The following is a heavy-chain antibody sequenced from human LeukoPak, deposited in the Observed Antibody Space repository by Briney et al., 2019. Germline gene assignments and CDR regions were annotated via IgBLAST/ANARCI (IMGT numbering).Heavy chain of an antibody. J-gene: IGHJ4*02. D-gene: IGHD6-19*01. Sequence: PSETLSLTCTVSGGSINISSYYWGWIRQPPGNGLEWIGSIYYSGSTYYNPSLKSRVTISVDTSKNQFSLKLSSVTAADTAVYYCAGQQWQPIFDYWGQGTLVTVSS. CDR2: IYYSGST. V-gene: IGHV4-39*01. CDR1: GGSINISSYY. CDR3: AGQQWQPIFDY.